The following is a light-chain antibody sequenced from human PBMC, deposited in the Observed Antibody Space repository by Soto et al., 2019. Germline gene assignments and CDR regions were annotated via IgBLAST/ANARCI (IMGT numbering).Light chain of an antibody. CDR1: SSDVGGYNY. J-gene: IGLJ1*01. Sequence: QSALTQPASVSGSPGQSITISCTGTSSDVGGYNYVSWYQQHPGKAPKLMIYDVSNRPSGVSNRFSGSKSGNTASLTISGLPAEDEADYYCSSYTSTRGVFGTGTKLTVL. V-gene: IGLV2-14*01. CDR2: DVS. CDR3: SSYTSTRGV.